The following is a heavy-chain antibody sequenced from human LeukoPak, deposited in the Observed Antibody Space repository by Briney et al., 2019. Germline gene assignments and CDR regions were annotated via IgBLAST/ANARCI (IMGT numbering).Heavy chain of an antibody. V-gene: IGHV3-33*01. CDR2: IWYDGSNK. Sequence: GGSLRLSCAASGFTFSSYGMHWVRQAPGKGLEWVAVIWYDGSNKLYADSVKGRFTISRDNSKNTLYLQMNSLKTEDTAVYYCTRDAAMLFQETYYYMDVWGKGTTVTVSS. CDR1: GFTFSSYG. D-gene: IGHD5-18*01. J-gene: IGHJ6*03. CDR3: TRDAAMLFQETYYYMDV.